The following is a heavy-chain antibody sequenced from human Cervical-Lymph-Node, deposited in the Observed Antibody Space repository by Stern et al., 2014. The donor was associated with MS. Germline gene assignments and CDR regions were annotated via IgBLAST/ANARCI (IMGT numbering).Heavy chain of an antibody. CDR1: GGPFGLYS. CDR2: IDHRRRT. Sequence: QVQLQQWGSGLLKPSETLSLICAVDGGPFGLYSWTWIRQPPGKGLERIGEIDHRRRTNYNPSLKSRVTIAVDTSRGNFPLRLSSVTAADTAVYYCATVTTVADIGDNYYSLDMWGQGTAVTVSS. CDR3: ATVTTVADIGDNYYSLDM. J-gene: IGHJ6*02. V-gene: IGHV4-34*01. D-gene: IGHD6-19*01.